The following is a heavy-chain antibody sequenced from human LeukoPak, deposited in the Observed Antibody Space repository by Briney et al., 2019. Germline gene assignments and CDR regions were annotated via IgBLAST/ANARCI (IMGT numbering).Heavy chain of an antibody. CDR2: IIPILGIA. D-gene: IGHD4-23*01. Sequence: SVKVSCKASGGTFSSYAISWVRQAPGQGLEWMGGIIPILGIANYAQKFQGRVTITADKSTSTAFMELSSLRSEDTAVYYCARDTSLPYGGNSTPARGLDYWGQGTLVTVS. CDR1: GGTFSSYA. CDR3: ARDTSLPYGGNSTPARGLDY. J-gene: IGHJ4*02. V-gene: IGHV1-69*10.